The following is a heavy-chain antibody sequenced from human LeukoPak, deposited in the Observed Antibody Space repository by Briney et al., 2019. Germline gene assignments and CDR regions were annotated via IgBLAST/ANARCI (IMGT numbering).Heavy chain of an antibody. CDR2: IYPGDSRI. Sequence: HGESLKISCQGFGYSFTSYWIGWVRQMPGKGMEWMGVIYPGDSRIRYNPSFQGQVTNSVDKSISTAYLQWVSLKASDTAMYYCACRDLTSTWSFPWGQGTLVTVSS. J-gene: IGHJ5*02. D-gene: IGHD6-13*01. V-gene: IGHV5-51*01. CDR1: GYSFTSYW. CDR3: ACRDLTSTWSFP.